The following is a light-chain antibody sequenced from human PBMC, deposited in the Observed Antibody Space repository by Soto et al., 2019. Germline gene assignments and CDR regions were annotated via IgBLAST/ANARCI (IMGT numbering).Light chain of an antibody. CDR3: AAWDDSLNGVV. V-gene: IGLV1-44*01. CDR2: NNN. J-gene: IGLJ2*01. CDR1: SSNIGSNI. Sequence: QSVLTQPPSASGTPGQRVTISCSGSSSNIGSNIVNWYQQRPGTAPKLLIYNNNQRPSGVPDRFSGSKSGTSASLAISGLESEDEADYYCAAWDDSLNGVVFGGGTQLTVL.